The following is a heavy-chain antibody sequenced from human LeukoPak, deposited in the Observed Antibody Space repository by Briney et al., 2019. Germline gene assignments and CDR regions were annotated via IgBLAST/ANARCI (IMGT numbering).Heavy chain of an antibody. Sequence: ASVEVSCKASGYTFPSYFMHWVRQAPGQGLEWMGIINPSGGSTSYAQKFQGRVTMTRDTSTSTVYMELSSLRSEDTAVYYCARDFPRTTVVTPVPSLAFDIWGQGTMVTVSS. CDR1: GYTFPSYF. CDR3: ARDFPRTTVVTPVPSLAFDI. J-gene: IGHJ3*02. V-gene: IGHV1-46*01. CDR2: INPSGGST. D-gene: IGHD4-23*01.